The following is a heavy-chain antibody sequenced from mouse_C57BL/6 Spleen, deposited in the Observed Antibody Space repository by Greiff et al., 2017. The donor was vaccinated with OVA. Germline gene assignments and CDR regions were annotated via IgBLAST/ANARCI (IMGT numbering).Heavy chain of an antibody. Sequence: EVKLMESGGGLVQPGGSLKLSCAASGFTFSDYYMYWVRQTPEKRLEWVAYISNGGGSTYYPDTVTGRFTLSRANAKNTLYLQRSRLKSEDTAMYYCARQGDYDEGLAYWGQGTLVTVSA. CDR3: ARQGDYDEGLAY. J-gene: IGHJ3*01. CDR1: GFTFSDYY. CDR2: ISNGGGST. D-gene: IGHD2-4*01. V-gene: IGHV5-12*01.